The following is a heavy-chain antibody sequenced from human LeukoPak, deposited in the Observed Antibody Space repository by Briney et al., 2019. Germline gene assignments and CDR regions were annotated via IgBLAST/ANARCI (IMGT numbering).Heavy chain of an antibody. D-gene: IGHD3-3*01. CDR2: ISGSGGST. J-gene: IGHJ4*02. Sequence: GGSLRLSCAASGFTFSSYGMHWVRQAPGKGLEWVSAISGSGGSTYYADSVKGRFTISRDNSKSTLYLQMNSLRAEDTAIYYCAKSGSGYYIWGQGTLVTVSS. V-gene: IGHV3-23*01. CDR1: GFTFSSYG. CDR3: AKSGSGYYI.